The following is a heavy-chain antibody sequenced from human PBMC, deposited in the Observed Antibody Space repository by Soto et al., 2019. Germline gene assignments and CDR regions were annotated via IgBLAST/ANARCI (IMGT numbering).Heavy chain of an antibody. Sequence: PSETLSLTCAVYGGSFSGYYWSWIRQPPGKGLEWIGEINHSGSTNYNPSLKSRVTISVDTSKSQFSLKLSSVTAADTAVYYCARGDSIQLWSYYYYYGLDVWGQGTTVT. J-gene: IGHJ6*02. V-gene: IGHV4-34*01. CDR1: GGSFSGYY. CDR3: ARGDSIQLWSYYYYYGLDV. D-gene: IGHD5-18*01. CDR2: INHSGST.